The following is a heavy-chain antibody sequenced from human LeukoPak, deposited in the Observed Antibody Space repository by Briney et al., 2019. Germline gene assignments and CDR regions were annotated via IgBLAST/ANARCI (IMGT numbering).Heavy chain of an antibody. CDR1: GYSFTSYW. Sequence: GESLKISCKGSGYSFTSYWIGWVRQMPGEGLEWMGIIDPGDSDTSYSPSLQGQVTISTDKYISTAYLQWSSLKASDPTMYYCARREQLAGGDNWFDPWGQGTLVTVSS. D-gene: IGHD6-6*01. CDR3: ARREQLAGGDNWFDP. J-gene: IGHJ5*02. CDR2: IDPGDSDT. V-gene: IGHV5-51*01.